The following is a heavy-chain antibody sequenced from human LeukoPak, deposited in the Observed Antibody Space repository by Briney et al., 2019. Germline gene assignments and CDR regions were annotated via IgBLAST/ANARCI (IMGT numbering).Heavy chain of an antibody. J-gene: IGHJ6*04. D-gene: IGHD2-15*01. V-gene: IGHV3-30*04. Sequence: PGRSLKLSCVASGVTFTSYAIHWVRQAPGKGPEWVALISYDRLNKYFADSVKGRATISRDNSKNTVYLEMDRLKLDDTAIYYCARGRMTTWTTPWVDVWGRGTTVTVSS. CDR3: ARGRMTTWTTPWVDV. CDR2: ISYDRLNK. CDR1: GVTFTSYA.